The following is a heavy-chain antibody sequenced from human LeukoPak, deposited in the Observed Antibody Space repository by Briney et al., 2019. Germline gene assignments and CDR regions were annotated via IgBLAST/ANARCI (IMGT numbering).Heavy chain of an antibody. CDR3: AKDSSGSGGSCHDY. CDR2: ISYDGSNK. CDR1: GFTFSSYG. V-gene: IGHV3-30*18. J-gene: IGHJ4*02. D-gene: IGHD2-15*01. Sequence: GGSLRLSCAASGFTFSSYGMHWVRQAPGKGLEWVAVISYDGSNKYYADSVKGRFTISRDNSKNTLYLQMNSLRAEDTAVYYCAKDSSGSGGSCHDYWGQGTLVTVSS.